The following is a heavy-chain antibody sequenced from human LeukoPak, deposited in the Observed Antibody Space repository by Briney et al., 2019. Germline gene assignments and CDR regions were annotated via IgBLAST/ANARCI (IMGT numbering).Heavy chain of an antibody. D-gene: IGHD4-17*01. Sequence: SETLSLTCTVSGYSISSGYYWGWIRQPPGKGLEWIGSIYHSGSAYYNPSLKSRVTISVDTSKNQFSLKLSSVTAADTAVYYCASAITVTTDYWGQGTLVTVS. CDR3: ASAITVTTDY. V-gene: IGHV4-38-2*02. CDR2: IYHSGSA. J-gene: IGHJ4*02. CDR1: GYSISSGYY.